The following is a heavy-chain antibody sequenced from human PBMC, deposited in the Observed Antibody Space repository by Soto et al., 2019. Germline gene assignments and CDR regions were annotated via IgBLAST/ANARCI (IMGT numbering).Heavy chain of an antibody. CDR3: ATTSKYDYIWGSYDY. V-gene: IGHV1-24*01. J-gene: IGHJ4*02. D-gene: IGHD3-16*01. Sequence: EASVKVSCKVSGYTLTELSMHWVRQAPGKGLEWMGGFDPEDGETIYAQKFQGRVTMTEDTSTDTAYMELSSLRSEDTAVYYCATTSKYDYIWGSYDYWGQGTLVTVSS. CDR2: FDPEDGET. CDR1: GYTLTELS.